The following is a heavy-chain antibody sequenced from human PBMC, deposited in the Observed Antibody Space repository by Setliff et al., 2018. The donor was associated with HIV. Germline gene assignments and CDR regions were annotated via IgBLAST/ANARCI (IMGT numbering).Heavy chain of an antibody. CDR1: GGSIATTTYY. J-gene: IGHJ4*02. CDR2: IYYRSHS. D-gene: IGHD2-2*01. Sequence: SETLSLTCTVYGGSIATTTYYWDWIRQPPGKGLEWIGTIYYRSHSHYNPSLKSRVTISVDTAKNQFSLNLTSVTPADTALYYCARHGDAFVVPADVWGQGTLVTVSS. V-gene: IGHV4-39*01. CDR3: ARHGDAFVVPADV.